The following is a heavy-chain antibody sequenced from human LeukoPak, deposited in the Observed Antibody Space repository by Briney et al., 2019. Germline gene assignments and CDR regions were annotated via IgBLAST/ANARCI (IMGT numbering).Heavy chain of an antibody. Sequence: PSETLCLTCTVSGGSISSYYWSWIRQPPGKGLEWIGDIYYSGGTNYNPSPKSRGTITVSTSYKQFPHMLSTGPSADAAVLYCARDILGESGEDWGQGTLVTVSS. CDR2: IYYSGGT. CDR3: ARDILGESGED. CDR1: GGSISSYY. J-gene: IGHJ4*02. V-gene: IGHV4-59*12. D-gene: IGHD3-16*01.